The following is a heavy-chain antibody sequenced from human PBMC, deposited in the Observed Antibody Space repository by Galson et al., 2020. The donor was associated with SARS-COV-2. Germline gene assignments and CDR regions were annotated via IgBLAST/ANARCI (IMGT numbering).Heavy chain of an antibody. V-gene: IGHV1-8*01. J-gene: IGHJ3*02. CDR2: MNPNSGNT. CDR3: ARGPQWYYDILTGYILDAFDI. CDR1: GYTFTSYD. Sequence: ASVTVSCQASGYTFTSYDINWVRQATGQGLEWMGWMNPNSGNTGYAQTFQGRVTITRTTSISTAYMELSSLRSEDTAVYYCARGPQWYYDILTGYILDAFDIWGQGTMVTVSS. D-gene: IGHD3-9*01.